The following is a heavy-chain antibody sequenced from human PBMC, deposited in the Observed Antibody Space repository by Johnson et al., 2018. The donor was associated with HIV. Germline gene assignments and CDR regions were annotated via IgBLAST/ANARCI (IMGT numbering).Heavy chain of an antibody. D-gene: IGHD1-26*01. Sequence: MLLVESGGGLAQPGGSLRLSCAASGFTFSTYAMTWVRQAPGRGLEWVSTIGGSGGTTYYADSVTGRFTISRDSSKNTVYLHMDSLRVGDTAMYYCAKYGGGGTYFSAFDIWGQGTKVIVSS. J-gene: IGHJ3*02. V-gene: IGHV3-23*04. CDR2: IGGSGGTT. CDR1: GFTFSTYA. CDR3: AKYGGGGTYFSAFDI.